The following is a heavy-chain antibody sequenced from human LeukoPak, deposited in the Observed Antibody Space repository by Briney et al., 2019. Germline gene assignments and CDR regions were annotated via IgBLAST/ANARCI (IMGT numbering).Heavy chain of an antibody. D-gene: IGHD3-16*01. V-gene: IGHV3-74*01. CDR3: ARDNRGSFDH. CDR1: GFTFSSYW. Sequence: PGGSLRLSCAASGFTFSSYWMHWVRQVPGKGLVWVSRINSDGSNTNYADSVKGRFTISRDNAKNTLFLQMTSLRAEDTAVFYCARDNRGSFDHWGQGTLVTVSS. J-gene: IGHJ4*02. CDR2: INSDGSNT.